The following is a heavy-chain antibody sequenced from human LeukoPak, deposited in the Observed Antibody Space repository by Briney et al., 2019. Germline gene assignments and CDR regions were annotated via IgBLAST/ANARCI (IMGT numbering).Heavy chain of an antibody. Sequence: GRSLRLSCAASGFTVITNDMTCVPQAPGKGLEWGSVLYSDGNTKYADSVQGRFTISRDNSKNTLYLEMNSLSPDDTAVYYCARGVEPLAANTLAYWGQGTLVTVSS. D-gene: IGHD1-14*01. V-gene: IGHV3-53*01. CDR3: ARGVEPLAANTLAY. J-gene: IGHJ4*02. CDR1: GFTVITND. CDR2: LYSDGNT.